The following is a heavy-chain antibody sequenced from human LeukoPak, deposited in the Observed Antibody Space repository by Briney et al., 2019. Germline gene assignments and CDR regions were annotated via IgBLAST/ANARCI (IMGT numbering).Heavy chain of an antibody. CDR3: AKDGGSTYYYDSSGYYVPYYFDY. D-gene: IGHD3-22*01. CDR2: ISGSGSST. Sequence: GGSLRLSCAASGFTFSSFGMSWVRQAPGKGLEWVSAISGSGSSTYYADSVKGRFTISRDNSKNTLYLQMNSLRAEDTAVYYCAKDGGSTYYYDSSGYYVPYYFDYWGQGTLVTVSS. J-gene: IGHJ4*02. CDR1: GFTFSSFG. V-gene: IGHV3-23*01.